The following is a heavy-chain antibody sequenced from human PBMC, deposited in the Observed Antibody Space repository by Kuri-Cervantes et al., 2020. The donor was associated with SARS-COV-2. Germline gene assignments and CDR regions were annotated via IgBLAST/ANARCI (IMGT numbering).Heavy chain of an antibody. CDR1: GFTFSSYG. V-gene: IGHV3-30*02. J-gene: IGHJ3*02. D-gene: IGHD6-19*01. Sequence: GGSLRLSCAASGFTFSSYGMHWVRQAPGKGLEWVAFIRYDGSNKYYADSVKGRFTISRDNSKNTLYLQMNSLRAEGTAVYYCASSPVAAPFGAFDIWGQGTMVTVSS. CDR3: ASSPVAAPFGAFDI. CDR2: IRYDGSNK.